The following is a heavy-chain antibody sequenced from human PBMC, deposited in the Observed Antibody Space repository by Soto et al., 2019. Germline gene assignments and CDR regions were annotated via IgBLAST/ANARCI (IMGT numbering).Heavy chain of an antibody. J-gene: IGHJ4*02. V-gene: IGHV3-23*01. D-gene: IGHD3-9*01. CDR3: AKDGGLDWLESQDY. CDR1: GFTFSSYA. Sequence: EVQLLESGGGLVQPGGSLRLSCAASGFTFSSYAMSWVRQAPGKGLEWVSAISGSGGSTYYADSVKGRFTISRDNSKNTLYLQMKSLRAEDTAVYYCAKDGGLDWLESQDYWGQGTLVTVSS. CDR2: ISGSGGST.